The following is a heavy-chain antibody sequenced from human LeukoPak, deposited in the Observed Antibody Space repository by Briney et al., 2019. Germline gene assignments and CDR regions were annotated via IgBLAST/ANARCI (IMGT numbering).Heavy chain of an antibody. V-gene: IGHV3-43*01. CDR3: AKDLTYESSGSVIDT. CDR1: GFIFEDYT. Sequence: GGSLRLSCAASGFIFEDYTMHWVRQVPGKTLEWVSLVNWHGTTYYADSLKGRFTISRDNSKNSLYLQMDSLRTEDTAFYYCAKDLTYESSGSVIDTWGLGTLVTVYS. J-gene: IGHJ5*02. CDR2: VNWHGTT. D-gene: IGHD3-22*01.